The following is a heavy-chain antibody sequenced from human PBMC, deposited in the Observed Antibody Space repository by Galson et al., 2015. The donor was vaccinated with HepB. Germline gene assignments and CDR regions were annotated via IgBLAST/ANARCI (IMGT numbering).Heavy chain of an antibody. J-gene: IGHJ6*03. CDR2: INPNSGGT. D-gene: IGHD3-3*01. Sequence: SVNVSCKASGYSFTNYYICWVRQAPGQGLEWMSWINPNSGGTHFAQRFQGRVTVTRDTSISTVYMVLSRLRSDDTAIYFCAREPLVDFWSSYENYDYYQMDVWGKGTTVTVSS. CDR3: AREPLVDFWSSYENYDYYQMDV. CDR1: GYSFTNYY. V-gene: IGHV1-2*02.